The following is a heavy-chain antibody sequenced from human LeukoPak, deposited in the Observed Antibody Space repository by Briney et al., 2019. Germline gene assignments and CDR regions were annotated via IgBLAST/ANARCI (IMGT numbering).Heavy chain of an antibody. CDR2: IFFSGST. CDR3: ARDQYYYDSSGYYRFDY. Sequence: SETLSLTCTVSGASISSDYWNWIRQPPGKGLEWIGYIFFSGSTDYNPSLKSRVTMSLDTSKNQFSLRLSSVTAADTAVYYCARDQYYYDSSGYYRFDYWGQGTLVTVSS. D-gene: IGHD3-22*01. CDR1: GASISSDY. J-gene: IGHJ4*02. V-gene: IGHV4-59*01.